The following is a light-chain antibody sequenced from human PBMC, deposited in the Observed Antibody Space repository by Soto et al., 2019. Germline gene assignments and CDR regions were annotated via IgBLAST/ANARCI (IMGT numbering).Light chain of an antibody. CDR1: SSDVGSYNY. CDR2: EVS. V-gene: IGLV2-14*01. CDR3: SSYTRGSTRDV. J-gene: IGLJ1*01. Sequence: QSALTQPASVSGSPGQSITISCTGTSSDVGSYNYVSWYQQHPGKAPKLMIYEVSNRPSGVSNRFSGSKSGNTASLTISGLQAEDEADYYCSSYTRGSTRDVFGTGTKVTVL.